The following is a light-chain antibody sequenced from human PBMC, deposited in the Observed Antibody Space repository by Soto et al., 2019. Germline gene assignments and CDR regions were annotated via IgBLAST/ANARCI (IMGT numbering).Light chain of an antibody. CDR1: QTISNW. J-gene: IGKJ1*01. V-gene: IGKV1-5*01. CDR3: KQYNTYTWT. CDR2: DAS. Sequence: GDRVTITCRASQTISNWLAWYQQKPGKAHKLLIYDASTLESGVPSRFSGSGSGTEFTLTIRTLQPDDFATYYCKQYNTYTWTFGQGTKVDIK.